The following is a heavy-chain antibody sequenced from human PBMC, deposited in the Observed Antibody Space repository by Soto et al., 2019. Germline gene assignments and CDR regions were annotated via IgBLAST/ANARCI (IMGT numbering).Heavy chain of an antibody. CDR3: ARGWGYDSTDYYYAY. Sequence: QVQLVQSGAEVRKPGSSVRVSCKASGGSFNRHTISWVRQAPGQGLEWMGGIIPIFGTANHDQKFQGRVTILADESTSTVYMELSSLRSDDTAIYYCARGWGYDSTDYYYAYWGQGTLVIVSS. V-gene: IGHV1-69*01. CDR1: GGSFNRHT. CDR2: IIPIFGTA. D-gene: IGHD3-22*01. J-gene: IGHJ4*02.